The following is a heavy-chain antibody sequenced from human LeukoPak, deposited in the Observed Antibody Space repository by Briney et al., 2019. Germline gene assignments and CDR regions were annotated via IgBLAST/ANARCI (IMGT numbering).Heavy chain of an antibody. CDR2: ISYDGSNK. J-gene: IGHJ5*02. CDR1: GFTFSSYG. D-gene: IGHD3-3*01. CDR3: AKESTYYDFWSTPHTSSNWFDP. V-gene: IGHV3-30*18. Sequence: GGSLRLSCAASGFTFSSYGMHWVRQAPGKGLEWVAVISYDGSNKYYADSVKGRFTISRDNSKNTLYLQMNSLRAEDTAVYYCAKESTYYDFWSTPHTSSNWFDPWGQGTLVTVSS.